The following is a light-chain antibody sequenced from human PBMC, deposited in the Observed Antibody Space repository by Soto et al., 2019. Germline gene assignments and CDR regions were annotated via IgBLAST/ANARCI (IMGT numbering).Light chain of an antibody. V-gene: IGLV2-14*01. J-gene: IGLJ1*01. CDR2: EVS. CDR1: SSDVGGYNY. CDR3: RSYSSHTTLV. Sequence: QSALTQPASVSGPPGQSITISCTGTSSDVGGYNYVSWYQQHPGKAPKLMIYEVSNRPSGVSNRFSGSKSGNTASLTISGPQAEDEADYYRRSYSSHTTLVFGIGTKLTVL.